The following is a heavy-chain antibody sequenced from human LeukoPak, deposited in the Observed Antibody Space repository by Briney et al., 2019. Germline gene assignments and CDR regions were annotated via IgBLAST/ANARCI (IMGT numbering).Heavy chain of an antibody. D-gene: IGHD5-24*01. V-gene: IGHV4-30-2*01. Sequence: PSETLSLTCAVSGGSISSGGYSWSWIRQPPGKGPEWIGYIYHSGSTYYNPSLKSRVTISVDRSKNQFSLKLSSVTAADTAVYYCARGMGTNYYFDYWGQGTLVTVSS. CDR2: IYHSGST. CDR1: GGSISSGGYS. CDR3: ARGMGTNYYFDY. J-gene: IGHJ4*02.